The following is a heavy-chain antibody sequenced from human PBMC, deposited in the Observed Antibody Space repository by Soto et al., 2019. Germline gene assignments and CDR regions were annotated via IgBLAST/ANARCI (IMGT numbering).Heavy chain of an antibody. Sequence: SGPTRVSPTETLALTCTVSGFSLSNARMGVTWIRHPRGTVLEWLAHIFSNDEKSYSKSLKIMLAISKDTFKSQVVITMTNMDPVDTATYYCARTRRPYSSSWYAYFDYCGQGTLVTVSS. CDR1: GFSLSNARMG. J-gene: IGHJ4*02. CDR3: ARTRRPYSSSWYAYFDY. D-gene: IGHD6-13*01. CDR2: IFSNDEK. V-gene: IGHV2-26*01.